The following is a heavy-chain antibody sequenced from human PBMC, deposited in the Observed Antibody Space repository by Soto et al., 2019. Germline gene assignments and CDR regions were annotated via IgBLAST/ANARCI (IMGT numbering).Heavy chain of an antibody. CDR1: GFTFSSYG. CDR3: ARVGIAARHGMDYFDY. V-gene: IGHV3-33*01. CDR2: IWYDGSNK. J-gene: IGHJ4*02. Sequence: GGSLRLSCAASGFTFSSYGMHWVRQAPGKGLEWVAVIWYDGSNKYYADSVKGRFTISRDNSKNTLYLQMNSLRAEDTAVYYCARVGIAARHGMDYFDYWGQGTLVTVSS. D-gene: IGHD6-6*01.